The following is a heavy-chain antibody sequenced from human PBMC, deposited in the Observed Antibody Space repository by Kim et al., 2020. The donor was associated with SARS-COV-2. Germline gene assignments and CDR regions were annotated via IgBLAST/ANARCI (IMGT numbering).Heavy chain of an antibody. CDR1: GFTFGSYS. CDR3: ARDSGYSGYDLSV. CDR2: IIGSSSTI. V-gene: IGHV3-48*02. D-gene: IGHD5-12*01. Sequence: GGSLRLSCAASGFTFGSYSMNWVRQAPGKGLEWVSYIIGSSSTIYYADSVKCRFTISRDNAKNSLYLQMDSRRDEDTAEYYCARDSGYSGYDLSVWGQG. J-gene: IGHJ4*02.